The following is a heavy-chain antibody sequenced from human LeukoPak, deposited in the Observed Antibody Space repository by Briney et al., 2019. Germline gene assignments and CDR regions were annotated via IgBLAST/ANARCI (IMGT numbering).Heavy chain of an antibody. Sequence: GGSLRLSCAASGFTFSTYSMNWVRQAPGKGLEWVANIKQDGSEKYYVDSVKGRFTISRDNAKNSLYLQMNSLRAEDTAVYYCARDPYSSGWPSYYYYGMDVWGQGTTVTVSS. CDR1: GFTFSTYS. J-gene: IGHJ6*02. CDR3: ARDPYSSGWPSYYYYGMDV. CDR2: IKQDGSEK. D-gene: IGHD6-19*01. V-gene: IGHV3-7*01.